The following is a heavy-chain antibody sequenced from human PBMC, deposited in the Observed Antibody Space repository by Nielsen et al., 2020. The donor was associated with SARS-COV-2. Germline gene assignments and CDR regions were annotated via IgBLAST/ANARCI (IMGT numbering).Heavy chain of an antibody. J-gene: IGHJ5*02. CDR1: GYTFTGHY. Sequence: ASVKVSCKASGYTFTGHYMHWVRQAPGQGLEWMGRINPNSGGTNYAQRFQGRVTMTRDTSISTAYMELSRLRSDDTTVYYCARDLISNSNHRLRWFDPWGQGTLVTVSS. D-gene: IGHD4-11*01. V-gene: IGHV1-2*06. CDR3: ARDLISNSNHRLRWFDP. CDR2: INPNSGGT.